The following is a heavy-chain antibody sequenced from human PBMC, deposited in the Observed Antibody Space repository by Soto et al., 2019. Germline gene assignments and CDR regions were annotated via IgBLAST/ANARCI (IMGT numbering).Heavy chain of an antibody. Sequence: EVQLVESGGGLVQPGGSLRLSCAASRFNFRNYWMSWVRQAPGKGLEWVADIKHDGSEKHYIDSVKDRFTISRDNVKKSLYLQMNSLRAEDTAVYFCARGDYMDVWGKGTTVTVSS. J-gene: IGHJ6*03. CDR2: IKHDGSEK. CDR3: ARGDYMDV. V-gene: IGHV3-7*01. CDR1: RFNFRNYW.